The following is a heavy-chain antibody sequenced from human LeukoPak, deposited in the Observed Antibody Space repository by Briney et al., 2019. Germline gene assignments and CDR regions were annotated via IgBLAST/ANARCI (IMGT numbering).Heavy chain of an antibody. CDR1: GYPFPSYD. J-gene: IGHJ4*02. CDR2: MNPNSGNT. D-gene: IGHD1-26*01. Sequence: ASVKVSGKASGYPFPSYDINGWRQAIGQGLEWMGWMNPNSGNTGYAQKFQGRVTITRNTSISTAYMELSSLRSEDTAVYYCARGSIVGANWGQGTLVTVSS. V-gene: IGHV1-8*03. CDR3: ARGSIVGAN.